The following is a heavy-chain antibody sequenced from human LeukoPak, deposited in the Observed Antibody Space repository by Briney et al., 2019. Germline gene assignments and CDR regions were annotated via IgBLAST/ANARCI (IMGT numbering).Heavy chain of an antibody. CDR2: IIPIFGTA. V-gene: IGHV1-69*01. Sequence: SVKVSCEASGGTFSSYAISWVRQAPGQGLEWMGGIIPIFGTADYAQKFQGRVTITADESTSTAYMELSSLRSEDTAVYYCARDYGSGSYYDYWGQGTLVTVSS. CDR3: ARDYGSGSYYDY. J-gene: IGHJ4*02. CDR1: GGTFSSYA. D-gene: IGHD3-10*01.